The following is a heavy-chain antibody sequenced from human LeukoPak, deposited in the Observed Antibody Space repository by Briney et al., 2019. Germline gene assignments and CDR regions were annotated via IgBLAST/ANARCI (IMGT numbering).Heavy chain of an antibody. CDR1: GKTLSDLS. CDR2: SDPEDGER. CDR3: VTGFTTMAVDYFDY. D-gene: IGHD5-18*01. V-gene: IGHV1-24*01. Sequence: AASVKVSCTVSGKTLSDLSIHWLRQPPGKGLEWLGGSDPEDGERIYAQMFQGRVTMTEDTSIDTAYMELSSLRSEDTAVYYCVTGFTTMAVDYFDYWGQGTLVTVSP. J-gene: IGHJ4*02.